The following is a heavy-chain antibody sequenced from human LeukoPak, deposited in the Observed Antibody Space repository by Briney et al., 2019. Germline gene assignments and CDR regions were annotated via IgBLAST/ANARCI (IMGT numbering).Heavy chain of an antibody. CDR1: VYAFLTYG. Sequence: ASVTVSFMPSVYAFLTYGISWVRQAPGQGLEWMGWISPYKRNTNNEHSLQGRVTMTTDTSTSAAYMELRSMRSDDTAVYYCARARMTMVRGVITYFYMDVWGQGTTVTVSS. CDR3: ARARMTMVRGVITYFYMDV. CDR2: ISPYKRNT. J-gene: IGHJ6*03. V-gene: IGHV1-18*01. D-gene: IGHD3-10*01.